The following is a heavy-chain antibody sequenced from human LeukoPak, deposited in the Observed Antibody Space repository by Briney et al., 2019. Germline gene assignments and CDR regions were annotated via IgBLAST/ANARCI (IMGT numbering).Heavy chain of an antibody. CDR1: GFTFNTYT. CDR3: AKGSSSSRPYYFDY. CDR2: ITDNGGST. Sequence: GGSLRLSRAASGFTFNTYTMSWVRQAPGKGLEWVSAITDNGGSTFYADSVKGRFTISRDNSRNTLYLQMSSLRAEDTAAYYCAKGSSSSRPYYFDYWGQGVLVTVPS. J-gene: IGHJ4*02. D-gene: IGHD6-6*01. V-gene: IGHV3-23*01.